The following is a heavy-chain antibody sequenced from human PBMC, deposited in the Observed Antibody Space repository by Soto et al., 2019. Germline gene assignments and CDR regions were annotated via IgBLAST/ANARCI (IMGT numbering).Heavy chain of an antibody. J-gene: IGHJ4*02. Sequence: GASVKVSCKVSGSRFINYVISWVRQAPGHGLEWLGRIIPIFNSTKYARSFQGRVTITADKSTSTASLELSSLRSDDTAVYYCAREGRGKKSGYNGLVSLGYWGQGTLVTVSS. D-gene: IGHD2-2*02. CDR1: GSRFINYV. V-gene: IGHV1-69*06. CDR2: IIPIFNST. CDR3: AREGRGKKSGYNGLVSLGY.